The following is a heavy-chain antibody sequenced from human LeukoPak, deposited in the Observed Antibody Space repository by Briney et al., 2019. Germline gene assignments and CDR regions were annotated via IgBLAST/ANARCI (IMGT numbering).Heavy chain of an antibody. CDR3: ARDRGAYYDFWSGYYYDY. D-gene: IGHD3-3*01. J-gene: IGHJ4*02. CDR1: GFTFSSYA. Sequence: GGSLRLSCAASGFTFSSYAMHWVRQAPGKGLEWVALISYDGSNKYYADSVKGRFTISRDNSKNTLYLQMNSLRTEDTAVYYCARDRGAYYDFWSGYYYDYWGQGTLVTVSS. CDR2: ISYDGSNK. V-gene: IGHV3-30*04.